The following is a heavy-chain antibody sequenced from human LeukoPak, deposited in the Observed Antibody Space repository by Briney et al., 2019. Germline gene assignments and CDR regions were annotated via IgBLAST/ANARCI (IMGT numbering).Heavy chain of an antibody. J-gene: IGHJ6*03. D-gene: IGHD2-15*01. CDR1: GFTFDDYG. V-gene: IGHV3-20*04. CDR3: ARDFGRRAYYYYYYMDV. CDR2: INWNGGST. Sequence: GGSLRLSCAGSGFTFDDYGMSWVRQPPGKGVEWVSGINWNGGSTGYADSVKGRFTISRDNAKNSLYLQMNSLRAEDTALYYCARDFGRRAYYYYYYMDVWGKGTTVTVSS.